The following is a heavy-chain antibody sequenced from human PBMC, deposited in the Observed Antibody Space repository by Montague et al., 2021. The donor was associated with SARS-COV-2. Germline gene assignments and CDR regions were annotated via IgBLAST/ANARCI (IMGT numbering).Heavy chain of an antibody. CDR2: VYHSGYT. CDR1: GFSISSGFY. D-gene: IGHD5-12*01. CDR3: ARRGYTGSDYFDY. J-gene: IGHJ4*02. Sequence: SETLSLTCSVSGFSISSGFYWAWQSPGKGPEWIGTVYHSGYTHYNPSLKGRVTVSIDTSKNQFSLTVTSVTAADTAVYFCARRGYTGSDYFDYWGQGTLVTVSS. V-gene: IGHV4-38-2*01.